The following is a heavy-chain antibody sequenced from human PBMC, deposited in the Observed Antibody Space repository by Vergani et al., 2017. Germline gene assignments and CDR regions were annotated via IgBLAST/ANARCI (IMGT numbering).Heavy chain of an antibody. V-gene: IGHV3-74*01. CDR3: ARGRYLDGDYPPGY. Sequence: EVQLVESGGGLVQPGGSLRLSCAASGFPFSSYWMHWVRQAPGKGLVWVSRINSDGSSTSYADSVKGRFTISRDNAKNTLYLQMNSMRAEDTAVYYCARGRYLDGDYPPGYWGQGTLVTVSS. D-gene: IGHD4-17*01. J-gene: IGHJ4*02. CDR1: GFPFSSYW. CDR2: INSDGSST.